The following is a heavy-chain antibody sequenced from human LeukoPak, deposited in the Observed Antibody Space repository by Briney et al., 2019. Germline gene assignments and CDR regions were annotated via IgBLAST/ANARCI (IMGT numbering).Heavy chain of an antibody. CDR3: ARDIVRELAHINAFDI. CDR2: IIPIFGTA. CDR1: GYTFTGYY. V-gene: IGHV1-69*13. D-gene: IGHD1-26*01. J-gene: IGHJ3*02. Sequence: GASVKVSCKASGYTFTGYYMHWVRQAPGQGLEWMGGIIPIFGTANYAQKFQGRVTITADESTSTAYMELSSLRSEDTAVYYCARDIVRELAHINAFDIWGQGTMVTVSS.